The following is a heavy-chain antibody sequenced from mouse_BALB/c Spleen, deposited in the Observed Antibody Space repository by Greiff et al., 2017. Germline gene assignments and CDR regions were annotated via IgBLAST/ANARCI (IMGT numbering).Heavy chain of an antibody. Sequence: QVQLKESGAELARPGASVKMSCKASGYTFTSYTMHWVKQRPGQGLEWIGYINPSSGYTNYNQKFKDKATLTADKSSSTAYMQLSSLTSEDSAVYYCAREGGSSYDYWGQGTTLTVSS. D-gene: IGHD1-1*01. V-gene: IGHV1-4*01. CDR2: INPSSGYT. CDR1: GYTFTSYT. CDR3: AREGGSSYDY. J-gene: IGHJ2*01.